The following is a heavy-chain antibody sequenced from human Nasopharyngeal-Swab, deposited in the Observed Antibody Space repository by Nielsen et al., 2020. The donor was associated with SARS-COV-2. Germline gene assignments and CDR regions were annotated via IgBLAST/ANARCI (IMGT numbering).Heavy chain of an antibody. CDR3: VSAGSIEY. V-gene: IGHV3-33*01. Sequence: GESLKISCVASGFTYKYGMNWVRQAPGKGLEWVSVIWYDGSKKFYAESVKGRFSISRDESKNTVYLQMSSLRVEDTAVYYCVSAGSIEYWGPGTLATVSS. D-gene: IGHD3-10*01. CDR1: GFTYKYG. J-gene: IGHJ4*02. CDR2: IWYDGSKK.